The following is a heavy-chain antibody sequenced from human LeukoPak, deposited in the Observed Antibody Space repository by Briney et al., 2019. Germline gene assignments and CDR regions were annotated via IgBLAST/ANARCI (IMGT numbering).Heavy chain of an antibody. J-gene: IGHJ5*02. V-gene: IGHV3-23*01. CDR3: AKLRTWLGSSDNWFDP. CDR1: GFTFSSYA. Sequence: GGSLRLSCAASGFTFSSYAMSWVRQAPGKGLEWVPAISGSGGSTYYADSVKGRFTISRDSSKNTLYLQMNSLRAEDTAVYYCAKLRTWLGSSDNWFDPWGQGTLVTVSS. CDR2: ISGSGGST. D-gene: IGHD6-19*01.